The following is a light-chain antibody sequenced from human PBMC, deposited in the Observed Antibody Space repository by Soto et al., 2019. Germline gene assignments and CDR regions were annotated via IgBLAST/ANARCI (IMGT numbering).Light chain of an antibody. V-gene: IGKV3-20*01. CDR3: QQYGGSPLYT. J-gene: IGKJ2*01. CDR2: GAS. Sequence: EIVLTQYPGTLSLSPGDRATLSCRASKSVSSSDLAWYQQKPGQAPRLLIYGASTRATGIPDRFSGSGSVTYFTLTISRLEPEDFAVYYCQQYGGSPLYTFGQGTKLEIK. CDR1: KSVSSSD.